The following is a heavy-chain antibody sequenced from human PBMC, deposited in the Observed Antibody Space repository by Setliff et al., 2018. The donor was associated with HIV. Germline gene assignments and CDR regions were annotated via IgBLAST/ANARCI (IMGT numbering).Heavy chain of an antibody. V-gene: IGHV1-69*13. CDR3: ARGSYSGYKWAYYYYYYTDV. CDR1: GDTFDSYA. J-gene: IGHJ6*03. D-gene: IGHD5-12*01. Sequence: SVKVSCKASGDTFDSYAVSWVRQAPGQGLEWVGGIIPTVDTTNYAQEFQDRVTITADESMSIVYMELSSLRSEDTAVYYCARGSYSGYKWAYYYYYYTDVWGKGTTVTVSS. CDR2: IIPTVDTT.